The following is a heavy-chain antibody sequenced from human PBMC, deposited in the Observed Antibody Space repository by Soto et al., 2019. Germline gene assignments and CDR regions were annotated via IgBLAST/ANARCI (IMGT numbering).Heavy chain of an antibody. CDR3: VKDESINWYSGHFRH. J-gene: IGHJ1*01. CDR2: INWNSGSI. D-gene: IGHD6-13*01. Sequence: EVQLVESGGGLVQPGRSLRLSCAASGFTFDDYAMHWVRQVPGKGLEWVSGINWNSGSIGYGGSVKGRFAISRDNAKNPLHLQMNSLSAEDTAFYYCVKDESINWYSGHFRHWGQGTLVTVSS. CDR1: GFTFDDYA. V-gene: IGHV3-9*01.